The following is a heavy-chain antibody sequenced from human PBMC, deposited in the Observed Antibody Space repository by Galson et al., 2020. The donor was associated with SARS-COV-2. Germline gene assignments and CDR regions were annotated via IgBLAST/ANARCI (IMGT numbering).Heavy chain of an antibody. J-gene: IGHJ4*02. CDR2: VSYGGGS. D-gene: IGHD3-22*01. CDR1: GGSVSSDRYY. CDR3: ARETYDSSGYYSDY. Sequence: SETLSLTCTVSGGSVSSDRYYWSWIRQPPGKGLEWIGYVSYGGGSSYNPSLKSRVTISVDTSKNQFSLKVSSVTAADTALYYCARETYDSSGYYSDYWGQGTLVTVSS. V-gene: IGHV4-61*01.